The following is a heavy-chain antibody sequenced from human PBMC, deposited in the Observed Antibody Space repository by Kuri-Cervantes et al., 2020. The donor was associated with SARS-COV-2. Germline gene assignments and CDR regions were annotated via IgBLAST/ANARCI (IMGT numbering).Heavy chain of an antibody. CDR1: GASITSVGYS. V-gene: IGHV4-61*08. J-gene: IGHJ4*02. D-gene: IGHD3-10*01. CDR3: AREGPYGSGSYFDY. Sequence: GSLRLSCVLSGASITSVGYSWSGVRQPPGKGLEWIGYVYYTGSTNYKPSLESRVTMSVDTSKNQFSLKLNSVTVADTAVYYCAREGPYGSGSYFDYWGQGTLVTVSS. CDR2: VYYTGST.